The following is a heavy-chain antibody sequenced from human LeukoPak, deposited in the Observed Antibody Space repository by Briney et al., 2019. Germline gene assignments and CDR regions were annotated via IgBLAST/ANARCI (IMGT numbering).Heavy chain of an antibody. CDR1: GGSISNYY. CDR2: IYTSGST. CDR3: ARLPRWSGYDDY. D-gene: IGHD5-12*01. V-gene: IGHV4-4*09. Sequence: SETLSLTCTVSGGSISNYYWSCIRQPPGKGLEWIGYIYTSGSTNYNPSLKSRVTISVDTSKNQFSLKLSSVTAADTAVYYCARLPRWSGYDDYWGQGALVTVSS. J-gene: IGHJ4*02.